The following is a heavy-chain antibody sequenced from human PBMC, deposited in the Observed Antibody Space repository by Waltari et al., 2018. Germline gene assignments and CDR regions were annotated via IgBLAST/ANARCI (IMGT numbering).Heavy chain of an antibody. J-gene: IGHJ4*02. CDR3: VRHARTTSGGKHFDH. CDR2: MYYSGST. Sequence: QLQPQESDPGLVKASETLSLTCTVSRDSISSSSYYWGRVRAPAGKGLEWIGNMYYSGSTYYNPSLKSRVTISGDTSKSQFSLKLSSVTAADTSMYYCVRHARTTSGGKHFDHWGQGMLVTVSP. CDR1: RDSISSSSYY. V-gene: IGHV4-39*01. D-gene: IGHD2-15*01.